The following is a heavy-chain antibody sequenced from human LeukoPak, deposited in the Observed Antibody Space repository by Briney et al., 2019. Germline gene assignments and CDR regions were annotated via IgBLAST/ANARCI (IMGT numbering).Heavy chain of an antibody. CDR3: ARVSGHSGYHYVNFDY. CDR1: GYTFTSYD. CDR2: MNPNSGNT. D-gene: IGHD5-12*01. J-gene: IGHJ4*02. Sequence: GASVKVSCKASGYTFTSYDINWVRQATGQGLEWMGWMNPNSGNTGYAQKFQGRVTMTRNTSISTAYMDLGSLRSEDTAVYYCARVSGHSGYHYVNFDYWGQGTLVTVSS. V-gene: IGHV1-8*01.